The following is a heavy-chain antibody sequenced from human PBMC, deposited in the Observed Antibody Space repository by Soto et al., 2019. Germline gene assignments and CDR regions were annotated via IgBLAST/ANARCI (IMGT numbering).Heavy chain of an antibody. V-gene: IGHV1-69*01. D-gene: IGHD3-22*01. J-gene: IGHJ4*02. Sequence: QVQLVQSGAEVKKPGSSVKVTCKASGGTFSSYAISWVRQAPGQGLEWMGGIIPIFGTANYAQKFQGRVTITADESTSTAYMELSSLRSEDTAVYYCARDRGPSDYYDSSGGFDYWRQGTLVTVSS. CDR3: ARDRGPSDYYDSSGGFDY. CDR2: IIPIFGTA. CDR1: GGTFSSYA.